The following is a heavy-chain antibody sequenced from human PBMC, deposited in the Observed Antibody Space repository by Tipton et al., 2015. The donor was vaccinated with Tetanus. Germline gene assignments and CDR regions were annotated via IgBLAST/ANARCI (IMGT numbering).Heavy chain of an antibody. CDR1: GGSISSYY. D-gene: IGHD1-26*01. V-gene: IGHV4-59*12. Sequence: LRLSCSVSGGSISSYYWSWIRQPPGKGLEWIGYIYYSGSSYYNPSLKSRITLSVATSKKQFSLRLTSVSAADTAVYYCARTRRLTDLPNSGSYFDSWGQGIVVTVSS. CDR2: IYYSGSS. J-gene: IGHJ4*02. CDR3: ARTRRLTDLPNSGSYFDS.